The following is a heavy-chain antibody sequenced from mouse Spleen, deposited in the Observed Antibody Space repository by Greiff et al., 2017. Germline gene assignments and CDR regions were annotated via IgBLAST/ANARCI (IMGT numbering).Heavy chain of an antibody. Sequence: QVQLKESGPGLVAPSQSLSITCTISGFSLTSYGVHWVRQPPGKGLEWLVVIWSDGSTTYNSALKSRLSISKDNSKSQVFLKMNSLQTDDTAMYYCARHEDYGGAMDYWGQGTSVTVSS. D-gene: IGHD2-4*01. J-gene: IGHJ4*01. CDR3: ARHEDYGGAMDY. V-gene: IGHV2-6-1*01. CDR2: IWSDGST. CDR1: GFSLTSYG.